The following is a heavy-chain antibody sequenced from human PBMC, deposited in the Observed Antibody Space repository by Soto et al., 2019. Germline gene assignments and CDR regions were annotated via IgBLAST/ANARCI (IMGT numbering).Heavy chain of an antibody. CDR2: IYYSGTT. Sequence: QVQLQESGPGLVKPSDTLSLTCAVSGYSISSSNWWGWIRQPPGKGLEWIGYIYYSGTTYYNPSLKRRVTMSVDTAKNQFSLKLTSVTAVDTAVYYCARRQIQGPIDYWGQGTLVTVSS. CDR3: ARRQIQGPIDY. J-gene: IGHJ4*02. CDR1: GYSISSSNW. V-gene: IGHV4-28*01.